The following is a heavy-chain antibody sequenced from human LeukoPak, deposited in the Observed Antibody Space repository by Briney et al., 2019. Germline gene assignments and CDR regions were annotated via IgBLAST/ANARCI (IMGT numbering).Heavy chain of an antibody. D-gene: IGHD6-25*01. CDR2: IYTSGST. Sequence: SETLPLTCTVSGGSISSYYWSWIRQPAGKGLEWIGRIYTSGSTNYNPSLKSRVTMSVDTSKNQFSLKLSSVTAADTAVYYCARDRQRGTWFDPWGQGTLVTVSS. CDR1: GGSISSYY. V-gene: IGHV4-4*07. CDR3: ARDRQRGTWFDP. J-gene: IGHJ5*02.